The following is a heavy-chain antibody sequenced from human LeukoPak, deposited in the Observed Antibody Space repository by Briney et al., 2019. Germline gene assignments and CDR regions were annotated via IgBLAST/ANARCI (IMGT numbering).Heavy chain of an antibody. V-gene: IGHV3-48*03. J-gene: IGHJ4*02. CDR1: GFTFSTYE. CDR3: AIWDF. CDR2: IRSSGGST. Sequence: PGGSLRLSCAASGFTFSTYEMNWVRQAPGKGLEWISYIRSSGGSTYYADSVKGRFTISRDNAKNSLYLQMDSLRADDTAVYYCAIWDFWGQGTLVTVSS.